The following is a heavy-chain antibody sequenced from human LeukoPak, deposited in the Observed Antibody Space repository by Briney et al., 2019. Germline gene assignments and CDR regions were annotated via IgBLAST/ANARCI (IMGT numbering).Heavy chain of an antibody. Sequence: SETLSLTCAVYGGSFSGYYWSWIRQPPGKGLEWIGEINHSGSTNYNPSLKSRVTISVDTSKNQFSLKLSSVTAADTAVYYCARSRSYGRKYFDYWGQGTLVTVSS. D-gene: IGHD5-18*01. CDR3: ARSRSYGRKYFDY. CDR2: INHSGST. CDR1: GGSFSGYY. V-gene: IGHV4-34*01. J-gene: IGHJ4*02.